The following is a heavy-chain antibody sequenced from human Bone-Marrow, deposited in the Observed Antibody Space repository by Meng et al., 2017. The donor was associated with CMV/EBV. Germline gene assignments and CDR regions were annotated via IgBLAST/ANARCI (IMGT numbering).Heavy chain of an antibody. CDR2: VYYTGST. D-gene: IGHD2-8*01. Sequence: SETLSLTCTVSGGSITTFYWNWIRQPPRKGLEWIGNVYYTGSTNYNPSLKSRVTISLDTSKNQLSLKLNSLNTADTALYFCARGRSCVNGVCYDDHNYFGPWGQGTLVTVSS. J-gene: IGHJ5*02. V-gene: IGHV4-59*01. CDR3: ARGRSCVNGVCYDDHNYFGP. CDR1: GGSITTFY.